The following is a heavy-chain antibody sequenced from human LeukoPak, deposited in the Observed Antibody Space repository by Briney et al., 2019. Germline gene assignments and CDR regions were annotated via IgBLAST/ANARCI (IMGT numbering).Heavy chain of an antibody. Sequence: GSSVEVSCKASGGTFSSYAISRVRQAPGQGLEWMGGIIPIFGTANYAQKFQGRVTITTDESTSTAYMELSSLRSEDTAVYYCARAALPMLATAMVIPYYYYMDVWGKGTTVTVSS. CDR3: ARAALPMLATAMVIPYYYYMDV. CDR1: GGTFSSYA. V-gene: IGHV1-69*05. J-gene: IGHJ6*03. D-gene: IGHD5-18*01. CDR2: IIPIFGTA.